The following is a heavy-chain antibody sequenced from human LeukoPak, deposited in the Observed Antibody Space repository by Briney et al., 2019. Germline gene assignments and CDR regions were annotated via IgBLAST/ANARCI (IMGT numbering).Heavy chain of an antibody. D-gene: IGHD3-16*02. V-gene: IGHV4-31*03. CDR3: ARGHGGHRATYYDYVWGSYRQYYFDY. J-gene: IGHJ4*02. CDR2: IYYSGST. CDR1: GGSISSGGYY. Sequence: PSQTLSLTCTVSGGSISSGGYYWSWLRQHPGKGLEWIGYIYYSGSTYYNPSLKSRVTISVDTSKNQFSLKLSSVTAADTAVYYCARGHGGHRATYYDYVWGSYRQYYFDYWGQGTLVTVSS.